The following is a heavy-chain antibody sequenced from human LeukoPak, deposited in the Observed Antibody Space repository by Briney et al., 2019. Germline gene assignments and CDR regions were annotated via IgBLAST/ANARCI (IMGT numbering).Heavy chain of an antibody. J-gene: IGHJ4*02. V-gene: IGHV4-59*12. CDR1: GGSISSYY. D-gene: IGHD4-23*01. CDR2: IYYSGST. Sequence: PSETLSLTCTVSGGSISSYYWSWIRQPPGKGLEWIGYIYYSGSTNYNPSLKSRVIISVATSKNQFSLKLSSVTAADTAVYYCARAAPGNSGDYWGQGTLVTVSS. CDR3: ARAAPGNSGDY.